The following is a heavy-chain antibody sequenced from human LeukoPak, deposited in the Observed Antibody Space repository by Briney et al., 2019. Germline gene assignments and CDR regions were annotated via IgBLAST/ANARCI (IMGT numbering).Heavy chain of an antibody. V-gene: IGHV4-59*01. CDR1: GGSISSYY. CDR3: ARGGSPYSSGWFLWGRPYYFDY. Sequence: SETLSLTCTVSGGSISSYYWSWIRQPPGKGLEWIGYIYYSGSTNYNPSLKSRVTISVDTSKNQFSLKLSSVTAADTAVYYCARGGSPYSSGWFLWGRPYYFDYWGQGTLVTVSS. CDR2: IYYSGST. J-gene: IGHJ4*02. D-gene: IGHD6-19*01.